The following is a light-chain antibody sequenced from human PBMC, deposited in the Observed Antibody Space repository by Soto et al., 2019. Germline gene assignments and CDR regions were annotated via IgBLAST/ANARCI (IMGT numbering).Light chain of an antibody. Sequence: EIVLTQSPATLSSFPGDRVTLSCRASQYINTRLAWYQHRPGQAPRLLIYDASNRATGIPARFSGSGSGTDFTLTISSLEPEDFAVYYCQQRRTFGQGTKVDIK. CDR3: QQRRT. CDR1: QYINTR. J-gene: IGKJ1*01. V-gene: IGKV3-11*01. CDR2: DAS.